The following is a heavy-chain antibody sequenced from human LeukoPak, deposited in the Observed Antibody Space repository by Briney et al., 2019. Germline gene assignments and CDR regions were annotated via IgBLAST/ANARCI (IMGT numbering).Heavy chain of an antibody. CDR3: ARLDYYYGSGSFHSH. V-gene: IGHV4-34*08. J-gene: IGHJ4*02. CDR2: INHSGST. D-gene: IGHD3-10*01. Sequence: LRLSCAASGFTFSSYSMNWIRQPPGKGLEWIGEINHSGSTNYNPSLKSRVTISVDASKNRFSLELSSVTAADTAVYFCARLDYYYGSGSFHSHWGQGTLVTVSS. CDR1: GFTFSSYS.